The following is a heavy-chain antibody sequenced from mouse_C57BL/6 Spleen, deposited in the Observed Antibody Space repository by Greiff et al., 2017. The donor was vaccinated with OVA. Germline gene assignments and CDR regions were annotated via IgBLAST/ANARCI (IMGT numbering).Heavy chain of an antibody. CDR2: IWRGGST. V-gene: IGHV2-5*01. J-gene: IGHJ1*03. D-gene: IGHD1-1*01. CDR1: GFSLTSYG. CDR3: AMPPYYGSSYGYFDV. Sequence: VKVVESGPGLVQPSQSLSITCTVSGFSLTSYGVHWVRQSPGKGLEWLGVIWRGGSTDYNAAFMSRLSITKDNSKSQVFFKMNRLQADDTAIYYCAMPPYYGSSYGYFDVWGTGTTVTVSS.